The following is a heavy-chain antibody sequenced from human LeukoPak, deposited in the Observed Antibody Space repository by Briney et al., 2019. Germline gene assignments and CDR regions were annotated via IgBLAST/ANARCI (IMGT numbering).Heavy chain of an antibody. J-gene: IGHJ4*02. CDR2: IIPIFGTA. D-gene: IGHD5-18*01. V-gene: IGHV1-69*13. Sequence: SVKVSCKASGGTFSSYAISWVRQAPGQGLEWMGGIIPIFGTANYAQKFQGRVTITADESTSTAYVELSSLRSEDTAVYYCARGSVEGYSYGYLGIDYWGQGTLVTVSS. CDR3: ARGSVEGYSYGYLGIDY. CDR1: GGTFSSYA.